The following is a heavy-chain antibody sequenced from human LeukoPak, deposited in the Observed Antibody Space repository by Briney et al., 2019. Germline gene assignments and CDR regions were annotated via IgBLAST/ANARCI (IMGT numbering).Heavy chain of an antibody. D-gene: IGHD5-12*01. Sequence: GGSLRLSCAASGFTFSTYAMHWVRQAPGKGLEWVAAISYDGSNKNYADSVKGRFTISRDNSKNTLYLQMNSLRAEDTAVYYCARAFFGYDDYYYYMDVWGKGTTVTVSS. CDR2: ISYDGSNK. V-gene: IGHV3-30*04. CDR3: ARAFFGYDDYYYYMDV. J-gene: IGHJ6*03. CDR1: GFTFSTYA.